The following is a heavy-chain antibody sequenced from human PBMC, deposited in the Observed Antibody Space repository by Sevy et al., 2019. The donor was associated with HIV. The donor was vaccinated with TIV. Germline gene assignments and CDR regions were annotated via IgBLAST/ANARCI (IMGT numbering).Heavy chain of an antibody. V-gene: IGHV3-30*18. CDR2: ISYDGSNK. CDR3: ANTARVHVYDFWSGYYDH. Sequence: GGSLRFSCAASGFTFSSYAMHWVRQAPGKGLEWVAVISYDGSNKYSADSVKGRFTISRDNSKNTLYLQMNSLRAEDTAVYYYANTARVHVYDFWSGYYDHWGQGTLVTVSS. D-gene: IGHD3-3*01. J-gene: IGHJ4*02. CDR1: GFTFSSYA.